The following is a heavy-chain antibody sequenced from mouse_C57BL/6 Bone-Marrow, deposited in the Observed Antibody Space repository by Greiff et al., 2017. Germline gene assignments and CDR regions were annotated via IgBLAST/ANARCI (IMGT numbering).Heavy chain of an antibody. J-gene: IGHJ1*03. CDR2: IYPGDGDT. CDR3: ARRTTVVANWYFDV. Sequence: VPLQQFGAELVKPGASVKISFQASGYAFSSYRMNWVKQRPGKGFEWVGQIYPGDGDTNYNGKFKGKATLTADKSSSTAYMQLSSLTSEDSAVYFCARRTTVVANWYFDVWGTGTTVTVSS. CDR1: GYAFSSYR. D-gene: IGHD1-1*01. V-gene: IGHV1-80*01.